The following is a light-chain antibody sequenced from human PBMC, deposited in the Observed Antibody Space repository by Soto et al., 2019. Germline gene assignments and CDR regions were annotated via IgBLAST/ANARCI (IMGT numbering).Light chain of an antibody. J-gene: IGKJ1*01. CDR1: QSISSY. CDR3: QQSYSTPRT. CDR2: AAS. V-gene: IGKV1-39*01. Sequence: DIEMTQSPSSLSASVGDRVTITCRASQSISSYLNWYQQKPGKAPELLIYAASSLQSGVPSGFSGSGSGTDFTLTISSLQPEDVATYYCQQSYSTPRTFGQGTKVEIK.